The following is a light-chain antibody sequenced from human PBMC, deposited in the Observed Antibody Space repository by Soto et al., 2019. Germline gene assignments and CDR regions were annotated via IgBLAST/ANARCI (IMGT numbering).Light chain of an antibody. CDR2: EVS. CDR1: NSDIGIYNY. CDR3: SSYAGSSNV. J-gene: IGLJ1*01. V-gene: IGLV2-14*01. Sequence: QSALTQPASVSGSPGQSITISCTGTNSDIGIYNYVSWYQQHPGKAPKLIIYEVSNRPSGVSLRFSGSKSGNTASLTVSGLQAEDEADYYCSSYAGSSNVFGTGTKLTVL.